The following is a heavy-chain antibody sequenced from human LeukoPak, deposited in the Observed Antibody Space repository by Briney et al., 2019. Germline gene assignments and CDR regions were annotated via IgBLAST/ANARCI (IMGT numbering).Heavy chain of an antibody. CDR1: GFTFSGYS. J-gene: IGHJ4*02. V-gene: IGHV3-21*01. CDR2: ISSSSSYI. Sequence: PGGSLRLSCAASGFTFSGYSMNWVRQAPGKGLEWVSSISSSSSYIYYADSVKGRFTISRDNAKNSLYLQMNSLRAEDTAVYYCARDLRGNWGLSGYWGQGTLVTVSS. CDR3: ARDLRGNWGLSGY. D-gene: IGHD7-27*01.